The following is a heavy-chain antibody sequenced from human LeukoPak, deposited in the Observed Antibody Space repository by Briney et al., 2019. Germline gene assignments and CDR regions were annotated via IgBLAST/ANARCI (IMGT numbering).Heavy chain of an antibody. Sequence: SETLSLTCAVSGYSISSGYYWGWIRQPPGKGLEWIGSIYHSGSTYYNPSLKSRATISVDTSKNQFSLKLSSVTAADTAVYYCARRVDTAMDDDAFDIWGQGTMVTVSS. CDR1: GYSISSGYY. CDR2: IYHSGST. V-gene: IGHV4-38-2*01. D-gene: IGHD5-18*01. J-gene: IGHJ3*02. CDR3: ARRVDTAMDDDAFDI.